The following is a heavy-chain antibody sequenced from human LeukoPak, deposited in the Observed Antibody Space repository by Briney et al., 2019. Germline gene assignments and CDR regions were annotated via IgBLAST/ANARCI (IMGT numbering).Heavy chain of an antibody. CDR2: ISSSSSYI. J-gene: IGHJ4*02. CDR1: GFTFSSYS. V-gene: IGHV3-21*01. Sequence: GGSLRLSCAASGFTFSSYSMNWVRQAPGKGLEWVSSISSSSSYIYYADSVKGRFTISRDNAKNSLYLQMNSLRAEDAAVYYCARIHIAVAGTEGVDGYFDYWGQGTLVTVSS. D-gene: IGHD6-19*01. CDR3: ARIHIAVAGTEGVDGYFDY.